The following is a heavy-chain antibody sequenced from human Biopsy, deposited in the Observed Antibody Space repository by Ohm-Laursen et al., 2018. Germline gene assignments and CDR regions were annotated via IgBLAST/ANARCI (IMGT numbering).Heavy chain of an antibody. V-gene: IGHV4-39*01. J-gene: IGHJ5*02. CDR1: Y. CDR3: ARHPTGFWFDP. CDR2: IYNSETT. Sequence: YMTWVRQAPGKGLEWIGSIYNSETTFYNPSLKSRVAISVDTSTNQFSLKVSSVTAADTALYYCARHPTGFWFDPWGHGTLVTVSS.